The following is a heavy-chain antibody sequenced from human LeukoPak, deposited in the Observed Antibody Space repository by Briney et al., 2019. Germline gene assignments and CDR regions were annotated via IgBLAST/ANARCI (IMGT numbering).Heavy chain of an antibody. Sequence: SQTLSLTCTVSGGSISSGSYYWSWIRQPAGKGLEWIVRIYTSGSTNYNPSRRSRVTISVATSKNPFSLKLSSVTAADTAVYYCAGTAMPKGPYCFDYWGQGTLVTVSS. D-gene: IGHD5-18*01. V-gene: IGHV4-61*02. CDR2: IYTSGST. J-gene: IGHJ4*02. CDR1: GGSISSGSYY. CDR3: AGTAMPKGPYCFDY.